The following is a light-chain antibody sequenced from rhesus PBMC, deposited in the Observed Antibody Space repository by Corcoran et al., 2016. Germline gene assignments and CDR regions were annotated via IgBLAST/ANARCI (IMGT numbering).Light chain of an antibody. Sequence: DIQMTQSPSSLSASVGDTVTITCRASQDISSWLAWYQQKPGKAPKLLIYKASSLQSGVPSRFCGSGSGTDFTITISSLQSEDFATYYCKQYGGRPWTFGQGTKVEV. CDR1: QDISSW. CDR2: KAS. CDR3: KQYGGRPWT. J-gene: IGKJ1*01. V-gene: IGKV1-22*01.